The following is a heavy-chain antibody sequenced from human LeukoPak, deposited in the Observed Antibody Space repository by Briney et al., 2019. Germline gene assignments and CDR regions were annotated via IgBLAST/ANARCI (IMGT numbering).Heavy chain of an antibody. V-gene: IGHV3-7*01. CDR1: GFTFRDDW. J-gene: IGHJ4*02. Sequence: GGSLRLSCAGSGFTFRDDWMSWVRQAPGKGLEWVANIKQEGNEKNYLDSVKGRFTISRDNARNSLYLQMNRWRADDTAVYYCARDGGGPLDWGQGTLVTVSS. CDR2: IKQEGNEK. CDR3: ARDGGGPLD. D-gene: IGHD3-10*01.